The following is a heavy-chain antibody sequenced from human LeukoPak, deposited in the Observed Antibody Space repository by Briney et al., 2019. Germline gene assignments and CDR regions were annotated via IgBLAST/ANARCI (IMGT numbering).Heavy chain of an antibody. V-gene: IGHV1-8*01. Sequence: ASVKVSCKASGYTFTSYDINWVRQATGHGLEWMGWMNPNRGNTGYAQKFQGRVTMTRNTSISTAYRELSSLRSEDTAVYYCHLGGDNWFDPWGQGTLVTVSS. CDR1: GYTFTSYD. CDR3: HLGGDNWFDP. J-gene: IGHJ5*02. CDR2: MNPNRGNT. D-gene: IGHD3-16*01.